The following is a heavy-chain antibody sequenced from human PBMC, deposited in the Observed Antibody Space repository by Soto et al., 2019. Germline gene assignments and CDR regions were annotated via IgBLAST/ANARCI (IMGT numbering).Heavy chain of an antibody. CDR2: FINRGST. Sequence: QVQLQQWGAGLLKPSETLSLTCAVYGGSFSGYYWSWIRQPPGRGLEGIGEFINRGSTTYNPSLKSRVTISVDTSKNQFSLKLSSVTAADTAVYYCARALEDYCSGGSCYSGATRFDYWGQGTLVTVSS. V-gene: IGHV4-34*12. CDR3: ARALEDYCSGGSCYSGATRFDY. CDR1: GGSFSGYY. D-gene: IGHD2-15*01. J-gene: IGHJ4*02.